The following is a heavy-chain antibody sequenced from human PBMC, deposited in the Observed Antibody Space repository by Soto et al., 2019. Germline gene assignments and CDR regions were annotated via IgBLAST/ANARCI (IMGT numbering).Heavy chain of an antibody. CDR3: ARDPFRAMVTDFDC. J-gene: IGHJ4*02. CDR2: ISSSSSYI. Sequence: EVQLVESGGGLVKPGGSLRLSCAASGFTFSSYSMNWVRQAPGKGLEWVSSISSSSSYIYYADSVKGRFTISRDNAKNSVYLQMNSLRAEDTAVYYCARDPFRAMVTDFDCWGQGTLVTVSS. V-gene: IGHV3-21*01. D-gene: IGHD5-18*01. CDR1: GFTFSSYS.